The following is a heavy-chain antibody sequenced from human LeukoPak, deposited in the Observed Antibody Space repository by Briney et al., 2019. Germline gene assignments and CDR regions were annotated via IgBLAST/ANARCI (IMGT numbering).Heavy chain of an antibody. Sequence: GGSLRLSCAASGFTFSDYYMSWIRQAPGKGLEWVSYISSSGSTIYYADSVKGRFTISRDNAKNSLYLQMNSLRAEDTAVYYCARDKTLLRYFDWYRGYYFDYWGQGTLVTVSS. CDR3: ARDKTLLRYFDWYRGYYFDY. V-gene: IGHV3-11*04. CDR2: ISSSGSTI. J-gene: IGHJ4*02. D-gene: IGHD3-9*01. CDR1: GFTFSDYY.